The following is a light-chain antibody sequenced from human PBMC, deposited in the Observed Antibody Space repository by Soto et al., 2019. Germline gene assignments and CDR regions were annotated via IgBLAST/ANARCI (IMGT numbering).Light chain of an antibody. CDR3: QQSSMTPFT. J-gene: IGKJ3*01. CDR1: QSISSY. V-gene: IGKV1-39*01. CDR2: AAS. Sequence: DIQMTQSPSSLSASAGDRVTITCRASQSISSYLNWYQQKPGKAPKLLIYAASNLQSEVPSRFSGSGSGTDFTPPISSLQPEDFATYFCQQSSMTPFTFGPGTKVEIK.